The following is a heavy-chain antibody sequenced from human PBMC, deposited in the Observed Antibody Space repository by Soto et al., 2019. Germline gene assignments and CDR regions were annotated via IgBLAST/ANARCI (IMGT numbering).Heavy chain of an antibody. CDR2: IIPIFGTA. J-gene: IGHJ2*01. D-gene: IGHD5-12*01. Sequence: QVQLVQSGAEVKKPGSSVTVSCKASGGTFSSYTISWVRQAPGQGLEWMGGIIPIFGTANYAQKFQGRVTITADESXXPAYMEVSSLRSEDTAVYYCARGNHRWLQLWYFDLWGRGTLVTVSS. CDR1: GGTFSSYT. CDR3: ARGNHRWLQLWYFDL. V-gene: IGHV1-69*12.